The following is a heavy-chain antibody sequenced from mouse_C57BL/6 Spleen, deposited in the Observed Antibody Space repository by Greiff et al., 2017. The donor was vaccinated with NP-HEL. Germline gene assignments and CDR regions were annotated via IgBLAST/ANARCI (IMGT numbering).Heavy chain of an antibody. V-gene: IGHV1-59*01. J-gene: IGHJ4*01. D-gene: IGHD3-2*02. CDR1: GYTFTSYW. Sequence: QVQLKQPGAELVRPGTSVKLSCKASGYTFTSYWMHWVKQRPGQGLEWIGVIDPSDSYTNYNQKFKGKATLTVDTSSSTAYMQLSSLTSEDSAVYYCAREGGSGYAMDYWGQGTSVTVSS. CDR3: AREGGSGYAMDY. CDR2: IDPSDSYT.